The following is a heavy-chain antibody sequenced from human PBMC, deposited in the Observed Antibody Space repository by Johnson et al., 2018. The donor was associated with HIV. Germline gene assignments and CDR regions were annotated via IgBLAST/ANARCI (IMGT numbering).Heavy chain of an antibody. CDR3: ARASGYSSGGENARVDGFDI. J-gene: IGHJ3*02. Sequence: VQVVESGGSVVRPGGSLRLSCAASGFSFADYGMSWVRQGPGKGLEWVSGINWNGDRIGYADSVKGRFTISRDNAKNSLYLQMNTLTAEDTALYFCARASGYSSGGENARVDGFDIWGQGTMVTVSS. V-gene: IGHV3-20*04. D-gene: IGHD6-19*01. CDR2: INWNGDRI. CDR1: GFSFADYG.